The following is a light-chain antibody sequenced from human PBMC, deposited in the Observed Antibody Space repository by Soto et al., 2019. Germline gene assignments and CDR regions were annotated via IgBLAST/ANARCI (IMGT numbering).Light chain of an antibody. V-gene: IGKV3-11*01. CDR2: DAS. CDR1: QSVSSY. CDR3: QQYNNWPRT. J-gene: IGKJ2*01. Sequence: EIVLTQSPATLSLSPGERATLSCRASQSVSSYLAWYQQKPGQALRLLIYDASNRATGIPARFSGSGSGTEFTLTISSLQSEDFAVYYCQQYNNWPRTFGQGTKLEIK.